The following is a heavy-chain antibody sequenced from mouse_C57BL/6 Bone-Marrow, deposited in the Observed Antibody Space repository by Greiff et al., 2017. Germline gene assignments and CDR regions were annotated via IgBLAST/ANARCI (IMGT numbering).Heavy chain of an antibody. D-gene: IGHD2-5*01. CDR3: ARPYYSNYWYFDV. Sequence: QVQLQQSGAELVKPGASVKMSCKASGYTFTSYWITWVKQRPGQGLAWIGDIYPGSGSTNYNAKFKSKATLTVDTSSSTAYMQLISLTSEDSAFYYCARPYYSNYWYFDVWGTGTTVTVSS. J-gene: IGHJ1*03. V-gene: IGHV1-55*01. CDR2: IYPGSGST. CDR1: GYTFTSYW.